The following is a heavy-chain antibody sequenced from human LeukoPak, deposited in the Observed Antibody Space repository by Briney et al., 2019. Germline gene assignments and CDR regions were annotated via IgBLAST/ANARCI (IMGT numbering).Heavy chain of an antibody. D-gene: IGHD1-26*01. V-gene: IGHV4-59*08. CDR2: IYYGGST. Sequence: SETLSLTCTVPGGSISSYYWSWIRQPPGKGLEWIGYIYYGGSTNYNPSLKSRVTISVDTSKNRFSLKLSSVTAADTAVYYCARGTWDSFLYYFDYWGQGTLVTVSS. CDR3: ARGTWDSFLYYFDY. CDR1: GGSISSYY. J-gene: IGHJ4*02.